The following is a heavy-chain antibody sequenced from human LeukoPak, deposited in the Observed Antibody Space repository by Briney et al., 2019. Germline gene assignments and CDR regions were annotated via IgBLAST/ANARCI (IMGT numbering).Heavy chain of an antibody. D-gene: IGHD3-22*01. Sequence: GESLKISCQASGYSFSNYWIGWVRQLPDKGLKWMAIIYPGDSDIRYSPSSQGRVTISADKSINTAYLQWSSLKASDTAMYYCARTAEASSGYSYWGQGTLVTVSS. CDR3: ARTAEASSGYSY. CDR2: IYPGDSDI. J-gene: IGHJ4*02. V-gene: IGHV5-51*01. CDR1: GYSFSNYW.